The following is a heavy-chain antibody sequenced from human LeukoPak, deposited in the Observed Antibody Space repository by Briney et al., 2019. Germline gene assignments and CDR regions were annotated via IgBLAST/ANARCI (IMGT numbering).Heavy chain of an antibody. CDR3: LRENHDSGWSSDY. Sequence: GGSLRLSCSAPGFTFSSYGMNWVRQAPGKGLEWVANINQGGSEKYYVDSVKGRFTISRDSAKNSLYLEMNSLRAEDTAVYYCLRENHDSGWSSDYWGQGTLVTVSS. D-gene: IGHD3-22*01. V-gene: IGHV3-7*01. CDR1: GFTFSSYG. J-gene: IGHJ4*02. CDR2: INQGGSEK.